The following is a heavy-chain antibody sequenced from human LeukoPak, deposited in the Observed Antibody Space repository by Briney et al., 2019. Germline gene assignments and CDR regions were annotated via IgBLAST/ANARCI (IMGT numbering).Heavy chain of an antibody. D-gene: IGHD6-13*01. CDR1: GFTFRSYE. V-gene: IGHV3-48*03. J-gene: IGHJ4*02. CDR3: AKITPGRIAAAGTILV. CDR2: ISSSGFTM. Sequence: GGSLRLSCVASGFTFRSYEMNWVRQAPGKGLEWVSYISSSGFTMYYADSVEGRFTISRDNSKNTLYLQMNSLRAEDTAVYYCAKITPGRIAAAGTILVWGQGTLVTVSS.